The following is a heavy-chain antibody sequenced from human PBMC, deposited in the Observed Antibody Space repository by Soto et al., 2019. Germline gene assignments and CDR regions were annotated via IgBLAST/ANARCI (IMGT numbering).Heavy chain of an antibody. V-gene: IGHV3-13*01. CDR3: ARVYRGYCSSTSCSGFDY. CDR1: GFTFSSYD. J-gene: IGHJ4*02. CDR2: IGTAGDT. Sequence: VQLVESGGGLVQPGGSLRLSCAASGFTFSSYDMHWVRQATGKGLEWVSAIGTAGDTYYPGSVKGRFTISRETAKNSLYLQMNSLRAGDTAVYYCARVYRGYCSSTSCSGFDYWGQGTLVTVAS. D-gene: IGHD2-2*01.